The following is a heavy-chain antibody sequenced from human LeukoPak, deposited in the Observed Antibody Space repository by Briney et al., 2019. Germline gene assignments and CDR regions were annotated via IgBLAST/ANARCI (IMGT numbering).Heavy chain of an antibody. J-gene: IGHJ4*02. CDR3: ARGEDSGYSSDN. D-gene: IGHD6-13*01. CDR2: INSDGRST. CDR1: GFPFSNYW. Sequence: GGSLRLSCAPSGFPFSNYWMLWVRQSPGKGRWWVSRINSDGRSTNYADSVKGRFPISRDKAKNTLYLQMKSLRAEDTAVYYCARGEDSGYSSDNWGQGTLVSVSS. V-gene: IGHV3-74*01.